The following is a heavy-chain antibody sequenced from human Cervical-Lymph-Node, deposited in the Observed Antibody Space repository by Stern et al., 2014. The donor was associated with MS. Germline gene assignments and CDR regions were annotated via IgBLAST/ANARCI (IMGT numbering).Heavy chain of an antibody. CDR3: ARMDQEGSAFDV. CDR2: IIPLFGAT. J-gene: IGHJ3*01. V-gene: IGHV1-69*06. D-gene: IGHD2-2*01. Sequence: QVQLVQSGDEVKKPGSSVKVSCKASGGSFSNYAFNWLRQAPGQGLEWMGGIIPLFGATDYAQKFQGRVTITADKSTSTAHMELSSLRSGDTAVYYCARMDQEGSAFDVWGQGTMVTVSS. CDR1: GGSFSNYA.